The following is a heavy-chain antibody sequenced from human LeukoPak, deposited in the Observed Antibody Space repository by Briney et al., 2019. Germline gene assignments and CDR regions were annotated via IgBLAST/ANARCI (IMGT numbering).Heavy chain of an antibody. CDR1: GYTFTSYG. CDR2: INGGNGDA. J-gene: IGHJ1*01. Sequence: GASVKVSCKTSGYTFTSYGMHWVRQAPGQRLEWMGWINGGNGDAKYSQKFQGRVTIIRDTSASTGYMELSSLRSEDTAVYYCARVPLSDRSDHYYPHWGQGTLVTVSS. D-gene: IGHD3-22*01. V-gene: IGHV1-3*01. CDR3: ARVPLSDRSDHYYPH.